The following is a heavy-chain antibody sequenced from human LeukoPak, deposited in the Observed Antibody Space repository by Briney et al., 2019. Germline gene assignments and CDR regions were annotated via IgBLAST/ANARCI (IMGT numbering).Heavy chain of an antibody. D-gene: IGHD4-23*01. J-gene: IGHJ4*02. Sequence: SETLSLTCTVPGGSISSGSYYWSWIRQPAGKGLEWIGRIYTSGSTNYNPSLKSRVTISVDTSKNQFSLKLSSVTAADTAVYYCARKGKRTYFDYWGQGTLVTVSS. CDR2: IYTSGST. V-gene: IGHV4-61*02. CDR1: GGSISSGSYY. CDR3: ARKGKRTYFDY.